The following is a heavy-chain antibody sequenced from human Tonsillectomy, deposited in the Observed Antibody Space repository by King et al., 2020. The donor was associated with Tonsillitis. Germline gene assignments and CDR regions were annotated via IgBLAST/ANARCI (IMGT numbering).Heavy chain of an antibody. D-gene: IGHD2-21*02. CDR2: IYDSGST. V-gene: IGHV4-59*01. CDR1: GGSIINYD. CDR3: ARDCGGACYSYWYFDL. Sequence: VQLQESGPGLVKPSETLSLTCTVSGGSIINYDWSCIRQPPGKGLGWIGYIYDSGSTTYNPSLRSRVILSVDTAQNPFSLKLSSVTAADTAVYYCARDCGGACYSYWYFDLWGRGTLVTVSS. J-gene: IGHJ2*01.